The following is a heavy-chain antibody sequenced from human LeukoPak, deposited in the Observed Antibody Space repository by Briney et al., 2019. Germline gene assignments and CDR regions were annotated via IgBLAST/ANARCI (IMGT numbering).Heavy chain of an antibody. CDR1: GYTFTGYY. CDR3: ARDIAMDAYYYYGMDV. Sequence: ASVKVSCKASGYTFTGYYIHWVRQAPGQGLEWMGWINPNSGGTNYAQKFQGRVTMTRDTSISTAYMELSRLRSDDTAVYYCARDIAMDAYYYYGMDVWGQGTTVTVSS. CDR2: INPNSGGT. V-gene: IGHV1-2*02. D-gene: IGHD5-18*01. J-gene: IGHJ6*02.